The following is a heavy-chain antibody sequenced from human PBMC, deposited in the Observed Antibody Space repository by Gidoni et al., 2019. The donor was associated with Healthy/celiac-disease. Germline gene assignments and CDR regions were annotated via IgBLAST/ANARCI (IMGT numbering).Heavy chain of an antibody. Sequence: EVQLLESGGGLVQPGGSLRLSCAASGFTFSSYAMSWVRQAPGKGLEWVSAISGSGGSTYYADSVKGRFTISRDNSKNTLYLQMNSLRAEDTAVYYCAASYDCGGDCPLRADAFDIWGQGTMVTVSS. CDR3: AASYDCGGDCPLRADAFDI. CDR1: GFTFSSYA. CDR2: ISGSGGST. D-gene: IGHD2-21*01. J-gene: IGHJ3*02. V-gene: IGHV3-23*01.